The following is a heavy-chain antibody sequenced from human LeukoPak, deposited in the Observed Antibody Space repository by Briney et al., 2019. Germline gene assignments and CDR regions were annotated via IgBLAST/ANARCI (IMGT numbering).Heavy chain of an antibody. Sequence: ASVKVSCKASGYTFTSYYMHWVRQAPGQGLEWMGIINPSGGSTSYAQKFQGRVTMTRDTSTSTVYMELSSLRSEDTAVYYCAREGYYYDSSGYFPYFDYWGQGTLVIVSS. J-gene: IGHJ4*02. CDR1: GYTFTSYY. CDR2: INPSGGST. D-gene: IGHD3-22*01. V-gene: IGHV1-46*01. CDR3: AREGYYYDSSGYFPYFDY.